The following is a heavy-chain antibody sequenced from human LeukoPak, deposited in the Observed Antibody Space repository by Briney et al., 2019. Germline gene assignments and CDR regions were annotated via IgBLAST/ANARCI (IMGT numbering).Heavy chain of an antibody. CDR3: AKDRLLWFGEYEIDY. CDR1: GFSFSINA. D-gene: IGHD3-10*01. CDR2: ISGIGDTL. Sequence: PGGSLRLSCVASGFSFSINAMIWVRQAPGKGLEWVSGISGIGDTLFYSDSVKGRFTISRDNSKNTLYLQMNSLRAEDTAVYYCAKDRLLWFGEYEIDYWGQGTLVTVSS. J-gene: IGHJ4*02. V-gene: IGHV3-23*01.